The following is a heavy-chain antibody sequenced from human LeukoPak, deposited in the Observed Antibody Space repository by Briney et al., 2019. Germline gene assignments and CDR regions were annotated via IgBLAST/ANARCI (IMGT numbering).Heavy chain of an antibody. Sequence: SGGSLRLSCAASGFTFSNYGMHWVRQAPGKGLEWVAVISYDGSNEYYADSVKGRFTISRDNSKNTLYLQMSSLRAEDTAVYYCVKDVIWFGELDAFDIWGQGTMVTVSS. CDR1: GFTFSNYG. J-gene: IGHJ3*02. V-gene: IGHV3-30*18. D-gene: IGHD3-10*01. CDR3: VKDVIWFGELDAFDI. CDR2: ISYDGSNE.